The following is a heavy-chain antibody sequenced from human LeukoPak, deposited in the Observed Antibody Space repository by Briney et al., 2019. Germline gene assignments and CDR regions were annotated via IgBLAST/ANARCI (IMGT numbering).Heavy chain of an antibody. J-gene: IGHJ4*02. CDR3: ARGEYGSGSYHIDY. D-gene: IGHD3-10*01. CDR1: GFTFSSYG. Sequence: GGSLRLSCTASGFTFSSYGMHWVRQAPGKGLEWVAYIQYDGSNQQYADSVKGRFTISRDNAKNSLYLQMNSLRAEDTAVYYCARGEYGSGSYHIDYWGQGTLVTVSS. V-gene: IGHV3-30*02. CDR2: IQYDGSNQ.